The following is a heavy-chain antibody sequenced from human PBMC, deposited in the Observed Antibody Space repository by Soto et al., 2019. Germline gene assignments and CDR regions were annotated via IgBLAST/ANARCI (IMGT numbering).Heavy chain of an antibody. D-gene: IGHD3-22*01. CDR3: ARDYNPSYYYDSSGYYPLGY. V-gene: IGHV1-18*01. J-gene: IGHJ4*02. CDR2: ISAYNGNT. CDR1: GYTFTSYG. Sequence: PSVKVSCKASGYTFTSYGISWVRQAPGQGLEWMGWISAYNGNTNYAQKLQGRVTMTTDTSTSTAYMELRSLRSDDTAVYYCARDYNPSYYYDSSGYYPLGYWGQGTLVTVSS.